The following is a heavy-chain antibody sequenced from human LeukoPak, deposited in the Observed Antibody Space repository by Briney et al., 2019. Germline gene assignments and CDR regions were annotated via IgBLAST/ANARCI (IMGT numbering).Heavy chain of an antibody. CDR1: GFTISSYA. J-gene: IGHJ4*02. CDR2: ISGSGGGT. D-gene: IGHD4-23*01. Sequence: GGSLRPSCAASGFTISSYAMSWVRQAPGKGLEWVSGISGSGGGTYYADSVKGRFTISRDNSKNTLYLQMNSLRVEDTAVYYCARGRPHGNDYWGQGTLVTVSS. CDR3: ARGRPHGNDY. V-gene: IGHV3-23*01.